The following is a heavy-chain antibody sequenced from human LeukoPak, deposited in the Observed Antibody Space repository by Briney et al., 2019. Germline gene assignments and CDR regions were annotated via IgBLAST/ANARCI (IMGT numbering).Heavy chain of an antibody. CDR1: GYTFTGYY. CDR3: ARGNIRYQLRNLPNMDV. Sequence: GASVKVSCKASGYTFTGYYMHWVRQAPGQGLEWMGWINPNSGGRNYAQKFQGRVTMTRATSLSTAYMELSRLRSDDTAVYYCARGNIRYQLRNLPNMDVWGKGTTVTVSS. J-gene: IGHJ6*03. D-gene: IGHD2-2*01. V-gene: IGHV1-2*02. CDR2: INPNSGGR.